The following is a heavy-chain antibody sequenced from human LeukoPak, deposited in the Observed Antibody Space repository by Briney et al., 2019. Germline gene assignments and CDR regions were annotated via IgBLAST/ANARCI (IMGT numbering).Heavy chain of an antibody. Sequence: PGGSLRLSCAASGFTFSSYAMSWVRQAPGKGPEWVSGISGSGDSTYDGDSVKGRFTISRDNSKNTLYLQMNSLRAEDTAVYYCAKQVGLYDFWSGYPDYWGQGTLVTVSS. J-gene: IGHJ4*02. CDR1: GFTFSSYA. CDR3: AKQVGLYDFWSGYPDY. V-gene: IGHV3-23*01. CDR2: ISGSGDST. D-gene: IGHD3-3*01.